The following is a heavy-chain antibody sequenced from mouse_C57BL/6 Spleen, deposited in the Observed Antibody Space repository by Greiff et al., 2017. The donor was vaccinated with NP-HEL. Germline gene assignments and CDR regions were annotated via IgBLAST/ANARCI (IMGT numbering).Heavy chain of an antibody. V-gene: IGHV1-55*01. CDR1: GYTFTSYW. CDR3: AREFITTVGSFAY. D-gene: IGHD1-1*01. Sequence: QVQLQQPGAELVKPGASVKMSCKASGYTFTSYWITWVKQRPGQGLEWIGDIYPGSGSTNYNEKFKSKATLTVDTSSSPAYMQLSSLTSEDSAVYYCAREFITTVGSFAYWGQGTLVTVSA. J-gene: IGHJ3*01. CDR2: IYPGSGST.